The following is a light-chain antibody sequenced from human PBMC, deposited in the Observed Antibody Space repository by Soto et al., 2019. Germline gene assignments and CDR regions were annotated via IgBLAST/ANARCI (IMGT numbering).Light chain of an antibody. CDR1: STDVGSYNL. Sequence: QSALTQPASVSGSPGQSITISCTGTSTDVGSYNLVSWYQQHPGKAPKLRIYEGSKRPSGVSNRFSGSKSGNTASLTISGLQAEDEADYYCCSYAGNSAFVFGTGTKLTVL. CDR3: CSYAGNSAFV. V-gene: IGLV2-23*01. CDR2: EGS. J-gene: IGLJ1*01.